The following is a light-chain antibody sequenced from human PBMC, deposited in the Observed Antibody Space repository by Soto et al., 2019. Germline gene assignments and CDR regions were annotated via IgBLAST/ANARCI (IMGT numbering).Light chain of an antibody. CDR1: QTVSRY. Sequence: VLTQSPATLSLSPGERATLSCRACQTVSRYLAWYQQKPGQAPRLLIYYASNRATGIPARFSGSESGTDYTLTISSLEPEDFPVYYCQQRSTWPLFTCGGGTKVEI. CDR2: YAS. V-gene: IGKV3-11*01. CDR3: QQRSTWPLFT. J-gene: IGKJ4*01.